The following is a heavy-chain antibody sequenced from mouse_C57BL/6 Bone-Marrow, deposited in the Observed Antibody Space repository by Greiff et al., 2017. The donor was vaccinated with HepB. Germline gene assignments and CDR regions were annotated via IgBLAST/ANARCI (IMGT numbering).Heavy chain of an antibody. CDR2: ISSGGSYT. V-gene: IGHV5-6*01. CDR3: ARPEWGGFAY. Sequence: DVHLVESGGDLVKPGGSLKLSCAASGFTFSSYGMSWVRQTPDKRLEWVATISSGGSYTYYPDSVKGRFTISRDNAKNTLYLQMSSLKSEDTAMYYCARPEWGGFAYWGQGTLVSVSA. J-gene: IGHJ3*01. CDR1: GFTFSSYG.